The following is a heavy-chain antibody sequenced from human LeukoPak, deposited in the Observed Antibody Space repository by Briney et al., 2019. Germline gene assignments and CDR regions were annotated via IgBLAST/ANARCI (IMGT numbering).Heavy chain of an antibody. V-gene: IGHV3-7*01. J-gene: IGHJ4*02. CDR2: IKQDGSEK. CDR3: TSQVRGKVREDY. D-gene: IGHD3-10*01. CDR1: GFTFSSYW. Sequence: GGSLRLSCAASGFTFSSYWMSWVRQAPGKGLEWVANIKQDGSEKYYVDSVKGRFTISRDNAKNSLYLQMNSLRAEDTAVYYCTSQVRGKVREDYWGQGTLVNVSS.